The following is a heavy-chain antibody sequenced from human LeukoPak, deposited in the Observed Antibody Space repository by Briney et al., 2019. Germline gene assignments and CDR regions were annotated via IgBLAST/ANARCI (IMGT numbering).Heavy chain of an antibody. Sequence: PSETLSLTCTVSGGSITSSSWSWIRQSTGKGLESIGYISNNGKTKYKSSFEGRVTMSVDTSKSQFSLNLSSVTAADTAVYYCARRVVSAKFRNLLYYYMDVWGKGTTVIISS. CDR2: ISNNGKT. D-gene: IGHD2-15*01. CDR3: ARRVVSAKFRNLLYYYMDV. J-gene: IGHJ6*03. V-gene: IGHV4-4*09. CDR1: GGSITSSS.